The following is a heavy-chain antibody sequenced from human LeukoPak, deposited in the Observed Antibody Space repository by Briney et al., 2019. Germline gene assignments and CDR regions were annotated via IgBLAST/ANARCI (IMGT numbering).Heavy chain of an antibody. J-gene: IGHJ3*02. D-gene: IGHD3-3*01. CDR3: ARGRTDDFWSGSSPASPSPESDAFDI. CDR2: INPSGGST. Sequence: ASVKVSCKASGYTFTSYYMHWVRQAPRQGLEWMGIINPSGGSTSYAQKFQGRVTMTRDTSTSTVYMELSSLRSEDTAVYYCARGRTDDFWSGSSPASPSPESDAFDIWGQGTMVTVSS. V-gene: IGHV1-46*01. CDR1: GYTFTSYY.